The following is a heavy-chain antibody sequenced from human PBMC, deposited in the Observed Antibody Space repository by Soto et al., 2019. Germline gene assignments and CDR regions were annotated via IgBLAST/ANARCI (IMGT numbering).Heavy chain of an antibody. V-gene: IGHV1-69*06. CDR2: IIPIFGTI. J-gene: IGHJ5*02. D-gene: IGHD3-22*01. CDR3: ARHPYDSSGYYHNWFDP. Sequence: ASVKVSCKASGGTFSSYAINWVRQAPGQGLEWMGGIIPIFGTINYSPSFQGHVTISADKSISTAYLQWSSLKASDTAMYYCARHPYDSSGYYHNWFDPWGQGTLVTVSS. CDR1: GGTFSSYA.